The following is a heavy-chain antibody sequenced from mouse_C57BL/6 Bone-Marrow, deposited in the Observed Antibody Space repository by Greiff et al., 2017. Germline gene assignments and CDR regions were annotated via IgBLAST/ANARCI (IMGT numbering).Heavy chain of an antibody. CDR3: ATTGTEWFAY. V-gene: IGHV1-54*01. CDR1: GYAFTNYL. J-gene: IGHJ3*01. Sequence: QVQLKQSGAELVRPGTSVKVSCKASGYAFTNYLIEWVKQRPGQGLEWIGVINPGSGGTNYNEKFKGKATLTADKSSSTAYMQLSSLTSEDSAVYFWATTGTEWFAYWGQGTLVTVSA. D-gene: IGHD4-1*02. CDR2: INPGSGGT.